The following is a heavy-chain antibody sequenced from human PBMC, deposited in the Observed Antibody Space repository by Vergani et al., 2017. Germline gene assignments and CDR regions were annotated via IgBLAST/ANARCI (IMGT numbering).Heavy chain of an antibody. V-gene: IGHV3-21*01. Sequence: EVQLVESGGGLVKPGGSLRLSCAASGFTFSSYSMNWVRQAPGKGLEWVSSISSSSSYIYYADSVKGRFTISRDNAKNSLYLQMNSLRAEGTAVYYCAREPLGSFGSYYFDYWGQGTLVTVSS. CDR3: AREPLGSFGSYYFDY. CDR1: GFTFSSYS. CDR2: ISSSSSYI. D-gene: IGHD6-6*01. J-gene: IGHJ4*02.